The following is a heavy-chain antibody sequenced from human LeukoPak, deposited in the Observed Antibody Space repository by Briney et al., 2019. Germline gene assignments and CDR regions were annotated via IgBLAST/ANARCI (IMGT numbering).Heavy chain of an antibody. CDR3: ARGPPRAVAGFYHYYYYMDV. J-gene: IGHJ6*03. Sequence: PSETLSLTXAVYGGSFSGYYWSWIRQPPGKGLEWIGEINHSGSTNYNPSLKSRVTISVDTSKNQFSLKLSSVTAADTAVYYCARGPPRAVAGFYHYYYYMDVWGKGTTVTVSS. CDR1: GGSFSGYY. V-gene: IGHV4-34*01. CDR2: INHSGST. D-gene: IGHD6-19*01.